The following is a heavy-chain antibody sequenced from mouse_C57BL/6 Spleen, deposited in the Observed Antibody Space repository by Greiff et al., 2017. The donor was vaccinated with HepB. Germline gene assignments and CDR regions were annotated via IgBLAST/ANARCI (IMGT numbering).Heavy chain of an antibody. Sequence: QVQLQQPGAELVKPGASVKMSCKASGYTFTSYWMTWVKQRPGQGLEWIGDIYPGSGSTNYNEKFKSNATLTVDTSSSTAYMQLSSLTSEDSAVYYCAKQLRLEWWFAYWGQGTLVTVSA. CDR3: AKQLRLEWWFAY. V-gene: IGHV1-55*01. CDR2: IYPGSGST. CDR1: GYTFTSYW. J-gene: IGHJ3*01. D-gene: IGHD3-2*02.